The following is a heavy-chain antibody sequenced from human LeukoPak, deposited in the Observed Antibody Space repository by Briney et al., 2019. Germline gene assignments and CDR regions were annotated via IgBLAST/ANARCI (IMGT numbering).Heavy chain of an antibody. CDR2: IYYSGST. V-gene: IGHV4-39*07. CDR3: ARSDGYGLVGI. D-gene: IGHD3-10*01. J-gene: IGHJ3*02. Sequence: SETLSLTCTVSGGSISSSSYYWGWIRQPPGKGLEWIGSIYYSGSTYYNPSLKSRVIILIDTAKNHVSLNLSSVTAADTAVYYCARSDGYGLVGIWGQGTMVTVSS. CDR1: GGSISSSSYY.